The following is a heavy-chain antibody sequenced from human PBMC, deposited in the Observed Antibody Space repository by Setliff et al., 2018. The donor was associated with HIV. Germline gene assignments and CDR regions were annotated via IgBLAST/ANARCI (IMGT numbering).Heavy chain of an antibody. CDR1: GYTFPAYY. CDR2: INPDSGAT. CDR3: SRYEGVMTYAAYPLGH. J-gene: IGHJ4*02. V-gene: IGHV1-2*02. Sequence: GASVKVSCKSSGYTFPAYYIHWVRQARGQGLEWMGWINPDSGATKYAEKFEGRVSLTRDTSINTVYMELSSLRSEDTAMDYWSRYEGVMTYAAYPLGHWGQGTLVTVSS. D-gene: IGHD3-16*01.